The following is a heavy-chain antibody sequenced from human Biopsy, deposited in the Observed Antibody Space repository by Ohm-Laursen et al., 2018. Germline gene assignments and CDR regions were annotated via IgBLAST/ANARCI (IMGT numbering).Heavy chain of an antibody. J-gene: IGHJ6*02. CDR2: IIPIFNTP. Sequence: SSVKVSCKVSGDRFSNYPISWVRQAPGQGLEWMGGIIPIFNTPKYAQRFQGRVTITADRSTTTAYMEPSSLRSEDTAVYYCARDTELLSIGLDYNFGMVVWGQGTTVAVSS. CDR3: ARDTELLSIGLDYNFGMVV. V-gene: IGHV1-69*06. D-gene: IGHD1-14*01. CDR1: GDRFSNYP.